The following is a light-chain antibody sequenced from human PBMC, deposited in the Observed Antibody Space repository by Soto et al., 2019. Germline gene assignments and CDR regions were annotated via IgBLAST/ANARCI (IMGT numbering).Light chain of an antibody. CDR2: DVS. CDR1: SSDVGGYNY. J-gene: IGLJ1*01. CDR3: SSYTSSSTYV. Sequence: QSALTQPPSVSGSPGQSITISCTGTSSDVGGYNYVSWYQQYPGKAPKFMIYDVSNRPSGVSNRFSGSKSGNTASLTISGLQAEDEADYYCSSYTSSSTYVFGTGTKFTVL. V-gene: IGLV2-14*01.